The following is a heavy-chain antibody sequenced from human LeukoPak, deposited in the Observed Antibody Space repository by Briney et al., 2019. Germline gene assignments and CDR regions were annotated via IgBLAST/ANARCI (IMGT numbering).Heavy chain of an antibody. Sequence: SETLSLTCAVYGGSFSGYYWSWIRQPPGKGLEWIGEINHSGSTNYNPSLKSRVTISVDTSKNQFSLKLSSVTAADTAVYYCAKYGNSGWVIDNWGQGTLVTVSS. CDR1: GGSFSGYY. CDR3: AKYGNSGWVIDN. D-gene: IGHD6-19*01. J-gene: IGHJ4*02. CDR2: INHSGST. V-gene: IGHV4-34*01.